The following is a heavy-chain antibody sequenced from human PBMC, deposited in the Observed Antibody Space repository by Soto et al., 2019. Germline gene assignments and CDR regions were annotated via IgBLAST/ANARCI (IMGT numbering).Heavy chain of an antibody. CDR3: AGYKGGLTTSRAFTV. J-gene: IGHJ3*01. CDR1: GYTFTSYG. Sequence: GASVKVSCKASGYTFTSYGISWVRQAPGQGLEWMGWISAYNGNTNYAQKLQGRVTMTTDTSTSTAYMELRSLRSDDTAVYSCAGYKGGLTTSRAFTVWGQGTMVTVSS. CDR2: ISAYNGNT. D-gene: IGHD3-10*01. V-gene: IGHV1-18*01.